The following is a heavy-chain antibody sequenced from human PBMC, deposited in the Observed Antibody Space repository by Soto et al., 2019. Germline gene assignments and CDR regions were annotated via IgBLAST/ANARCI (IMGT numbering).Heavy chain of an antibody. V-gene: IGHV1-2*02. Sequence: ASVKVSCKASGYTFTDYYMHWVRQAPGQGVEWMGCINPNSGGTNYAQKFQGRVSMTRDTSIRTAYMELSRLRSDDTAVYYCASEEGDSSSWYLCHFDYWGQGTLVTVSS. CDR3: ASEEGDSSSWYLCHFDY. D-gene: IGHD6-13*01. J-gene: IGHJ4*02. CDR2: INPNSGGT. CDR1: GYTFTDYY.